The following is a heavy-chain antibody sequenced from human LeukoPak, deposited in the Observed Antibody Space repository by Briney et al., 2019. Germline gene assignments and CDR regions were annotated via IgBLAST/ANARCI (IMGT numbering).Heavy chain of an antibody. CDR3: ARPGERSRHSWNLDQ. V-gene: IGHV5-51*01. CDR2: IYPRDSDT. CDR1: GYSFSSYW. J-gene: IGHJ4*02. Sequence: GESLKISCKGSGYSFSSYWIGWVRQMPGKGLEWMGIIYPRDSDTRYSPSFQGQVTISADKSISTAYMQWSSLKASDTAVYYCARPGERSRHSWNLDQWGQGTLVTVSS. D-gene: IGHD1-20*01.